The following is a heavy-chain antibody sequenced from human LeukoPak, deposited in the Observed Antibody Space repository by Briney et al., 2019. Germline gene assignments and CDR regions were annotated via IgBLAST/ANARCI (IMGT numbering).Heavy chain of an antibody. CDR1: RYTYTSYG. CDR3: ARDGYRIDY. D-gene: IGHD5-24*01. V-gene: IGHV1-18*01. CDR2: ISAYNGNT. J-gene: IGHJ4*02. Sequence: SVNVSCKPSRYTYTSYGISWVRQAAGQEGEWMGWISAYNGNTNYAQKLQGRDTMTTDTSTSTAYMELRSLSSDNTAVYYCARDGYRIDYWGQGTLVTVSP.